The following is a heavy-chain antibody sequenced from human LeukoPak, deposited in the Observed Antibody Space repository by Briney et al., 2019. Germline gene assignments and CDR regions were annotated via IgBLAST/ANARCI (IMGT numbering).Heavy chain of an antibody. D-gene: IGHD1-26*01. V-gene: IGHV3-23*01. Sequence: PGGSLRLSCAVSGFTFSSYAINWVRQAPGKGLEWVSSISGSSGSTFYADSVKGRFTISRDNSKNTLYLQMNSLRAEDTAVYYCAKDSGSYADVNLDYWGQGTLVTVSS. CDR1: GFTFSSYA. J-gene: IGHJ4*02. CDR2: ISGSSGST. CDR3: AKDSGSYADVNLDY.